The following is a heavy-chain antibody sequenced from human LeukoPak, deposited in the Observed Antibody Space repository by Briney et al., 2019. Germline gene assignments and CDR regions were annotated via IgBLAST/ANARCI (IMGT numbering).Heavy chain of an antibody. V-gene: IGHV1-2*02. D-gene: IGHD3-3*01. CDR2: INPNSGGT. CDR3: ARFRVVIRALDY. J-gene: IGHJ4*02. Sequence: ASVTVSFKSSGYTFTIYYMHWVRQAPGKGLEWMGWINPNSGGTNYAQKFQGRVTITRDTSISTAYMELSRLRSDDTAVYYCARFRVVIRALDYWGQGTLVTVSS. CDR1: GYTFTIYY.